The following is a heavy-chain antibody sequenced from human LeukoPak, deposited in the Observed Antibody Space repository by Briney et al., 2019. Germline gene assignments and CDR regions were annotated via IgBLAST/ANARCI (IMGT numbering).Heavy chain of an antibody. J-gene: IGHJ6*03. CDR3: AKEDGVTMIVVARGMDV. CDR1: GFTFSSYA. Sequence: PGGSLRLSCAASGFTFSSYAMSWVRQAPGKGLEWVSAISGSGGNTYYADSVKGRFTISRDNSKNTLYLQMNSLIAEYTAIYYCAKEDGVTMIVVARGMDVWGKGTTVTVSS. CDR2: ISGSGGNT. D-gene: IGHD3-22*01. V-gene: IGHV3-23*01.